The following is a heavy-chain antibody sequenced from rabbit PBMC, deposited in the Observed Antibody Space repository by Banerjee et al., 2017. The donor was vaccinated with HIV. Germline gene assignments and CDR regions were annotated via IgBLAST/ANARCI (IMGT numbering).Heavy chain of an antibody. CDR2: IYPDYGST. CDR1: GFTLNNYW. D-gene: IGHD1-1*01. CDR3: ARMAYASSSGYYNDL. V-gene: IGHV1S7*01. Sequence: QLKESGGGLVQPGGSLKLSCKASGFTLNNYWMSWVRQAPGKGLEWIGYIYPDYGSTDYASWVNGRFTISLDNAQNTVFLQMTSLTAADTATYFCARMAYASSSGYYNDLWGPGTLVTVS. J-gene: IGHJ6*01.